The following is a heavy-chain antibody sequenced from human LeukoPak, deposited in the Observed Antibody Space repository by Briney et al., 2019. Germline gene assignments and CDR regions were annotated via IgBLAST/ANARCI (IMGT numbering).Heavy chain of an antibody. CDR3: AREDSSGWRNWFDP. V-gene: IGHV3-74*01. Sequence: GGSLRLSCAASGFTFSSYWMHWVRQAPGKGLELVSRINSDGSSTSYADSVKGRFTISRDNAKNTLYLQMNSLRADDTAVYYCAREDSSGWRNWFDPWGQGTLVTVSS. CDR1: GFTFSSYW. J-gene: IGHJ5*02. CDR2: INSDGSST. D-gene: IGHD6-19*01.